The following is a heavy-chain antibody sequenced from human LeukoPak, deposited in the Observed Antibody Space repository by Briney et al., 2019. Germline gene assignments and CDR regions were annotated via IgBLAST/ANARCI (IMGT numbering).Heavy chain of an antibody. J-gene: IGHJ4*02. CDR2: ISGSGGST. V-gene: IGHV3-23*01. CDR3: ARVAAGYSVNYFDY. Sequence: GGSLRLSCAASGFTLSSYVMSWVRQAPGKGLEWVSGISGSGGSTYYTDSVKGRFTISRDNFKNTLYLQMNSLRDEDTAVYYCARVAAGYSVNYFDYWGQGTLVTVSS. D-gene: IGHD4-23*01. CDR1: GFTLSSYV.